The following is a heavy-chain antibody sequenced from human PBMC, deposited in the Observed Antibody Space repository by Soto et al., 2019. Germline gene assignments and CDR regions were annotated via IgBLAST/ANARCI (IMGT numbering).Heavy chain of an antibody. J-gene: IGHJ4*02. V-gene: IGHV4-31*03. CDR2: IYYSGST. CDR3: ARDSRGITMVRGVISYYFDY. CDR1: GFSIISGGYY. D-gene: IGHD3-10*01. Sequence: SETLSLTCTFSGFSIISGGYYWSWIRQHPGKGLEWIGYIYYSGSTYYNPSLKSRVTISVDTSKNQFSLKLSSVTAADTAVYYCARDSRGITMVRGVISYYFDYWGQGTLVTVSS.